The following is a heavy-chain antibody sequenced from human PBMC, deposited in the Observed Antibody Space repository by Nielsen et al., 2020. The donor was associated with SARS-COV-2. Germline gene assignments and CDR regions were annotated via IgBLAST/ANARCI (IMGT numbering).Heavy chain of an antibody. J-gene: IGHJ4*02. CDR3: TKGAQLGDY. CDR1: GFTFSSYW. V-gene: IGHV3-30*18. D-gene: IGHD6-13*01. CDR2: ISYDGSNK. Sequence: GGSLRLSCAASGFTFSSYWMSWVRQAPGKGLEWVAVISYDGSNKYYADSVKGRFTISRDNSKNTLYLQMNSLRPEETAVYYCTKGAQLGDYWGQGTLVTVSS.